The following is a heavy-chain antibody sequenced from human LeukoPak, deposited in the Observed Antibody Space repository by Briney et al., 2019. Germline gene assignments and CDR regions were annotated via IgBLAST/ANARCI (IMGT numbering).Heavy chain of an antibody. CDR1: GFTFSSYG. CDR2: IRYDGSNK. V-gene: IGHV3-30*02. J-gene: IGHJ3*02. CDR3: AKVKTYYDFWSGRGAFDI. Sequence: GESLRLSCAASGFTFSSYGMHWVRQAPGKGLEWVAFIRYDGSNKYYADSVKGRFTISRDNSKNTLYLQMNSLRAEDTAVYYCAKVKTYYDFWSGRGAFDIWGQGTMVTVSS. D-gene: IGHD3-3*01.